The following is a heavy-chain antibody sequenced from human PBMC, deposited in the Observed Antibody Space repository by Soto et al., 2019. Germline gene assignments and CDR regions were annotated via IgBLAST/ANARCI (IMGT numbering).Heavy chain of an antibody. Sequence: QVQLQESGPGLVKPSETLSLTCTVSGGSISSYYWTWIRQPPGKGLEWIGFMYNSGSTHNNPSLKSRVTISLDTSKNQFSLNLRSVTAADTAVYYCASMGYHYGSGSYPLDYWGQGTLVTVSS. CDR1: GGSISSYY. V-gene: IGHV4-59*08. CDR2: MYNSGST. D-gene: IGHD3-10*01. J-gene: IGHJ4*02. CDR3: ASMGYHYGSGSYPLDY.